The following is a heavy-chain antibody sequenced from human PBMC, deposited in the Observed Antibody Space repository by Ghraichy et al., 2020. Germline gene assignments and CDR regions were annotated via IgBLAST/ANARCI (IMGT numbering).Heavy chain of an antibody. Sequence: GGSLRLSCAASGFTFSSYSMNWVRQAPGKGLEWVSSISSSSSYIYYADSVKGRFTISRDNAKNSLYLQMNSLRAEDTAVYYCARALYGAPEGFDYWGQGTLVTVSS. CDR2: ISSSSSYI. D-gene: IGHD3-16*01. CDR3: ARALYGAPEGFDY. CDR1: GFTFSSYS. J-gene: IGHJ4*02. V-gene: IGHV3-21*01.